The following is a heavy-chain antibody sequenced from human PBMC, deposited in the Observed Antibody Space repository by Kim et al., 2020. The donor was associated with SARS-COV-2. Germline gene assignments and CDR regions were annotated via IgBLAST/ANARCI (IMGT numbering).Heavy chain of an antibody. V-gene: IGHV1-69*13. CDR1: GGTFSSYA. Sequence: SVKVSCKASGGTFSSYAISWVRQAPGQGLEWMGGIIPIFGTANYAQKFQGRVTITADESTSTAYMELSSLRSEDTAVYYCARFNLSSSSGEIGAFDPWGQGTLVTVSS. J-gene: IGHJ5*02. CDR2: IIPIFGTA. D-gene: IGHD6-6*01. CDR3: ARFNLSSSSGEIGAFDP.